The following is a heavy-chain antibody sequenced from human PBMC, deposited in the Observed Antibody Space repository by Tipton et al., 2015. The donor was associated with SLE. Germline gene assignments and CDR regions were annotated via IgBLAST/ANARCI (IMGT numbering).Heavy chain of an antibody. D-gene: IGHD5-24*01. CDR3: AKEDGYNTFDY. CDR1: GFTFNIHG. Sequence: SLRLSCAASGFTFNIHGMTWVRQAPGKGLEWVSGISGGGGGTYYADSVKGRFSMSRDNSKNTLYLQMNSLRVEDTAIYYCAKEDGYNTFDYWGQGTLVTVSS. V-gene: IGHV3-23*01. CDR2: ISGGGGGT. J-gene: IGHJ4*02.